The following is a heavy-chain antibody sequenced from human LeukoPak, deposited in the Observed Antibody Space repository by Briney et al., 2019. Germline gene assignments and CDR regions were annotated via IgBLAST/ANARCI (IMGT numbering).Heavy chain of an antibody. Sequence: ASVKVSCKASGYTFTSYYMHWVRQAPGQGLEWMGIINPSGGSTSYAQKFQGRVTMTRDTSTSTVYMELSSLRSEDTAVYYCARDRVDTAMDTYYYYGMDVWGQGTTVTVFS. CDR1: GYTFTSYY. CDR3: ARDRVDTAMDTYYYYGMDV. D-gene: IGHD5-18*01. J-gene: IGHJ6*02. V-gene: IGHV1-46*01. CDR2: INPSGGST.